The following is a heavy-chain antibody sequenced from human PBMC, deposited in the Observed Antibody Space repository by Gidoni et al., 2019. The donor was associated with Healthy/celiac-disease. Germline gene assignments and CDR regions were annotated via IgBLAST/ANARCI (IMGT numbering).Heavy chain of an antibody. J-gene: IGHJ4*02. D-gene: IGHD1-1*01. CDR1: GFTFSSYG. CDR3: ARDQVRTTGIRGLDY. CDR2: IWYDGSNK. Sequence: QVQLVESGGGVVQPGRSLRLSCAASGFTFSSYGMHWFRQAPGKGLEGVAVIWYDGSNKYYADSVKGRFTISRDNSKNTLYLQMNSLRAEDTAVYYCARDQVRTTGIRGLDYWGQGTLVTVSS. V-gene: IGHV3-33*08.